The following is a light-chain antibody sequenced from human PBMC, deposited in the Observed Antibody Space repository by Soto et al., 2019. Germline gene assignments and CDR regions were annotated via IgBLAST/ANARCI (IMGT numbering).Light chain of an antibody. V-gene: IGKV3-15*01. CDR2: GAS. J-gene: IGKJ1*01. Sequence: EIGMTESPATLSVSPGERATLSCRASQSININLAWYQQKPGQAPRLLIYGASTRATGLPARFSGSGSGTEFTLIISSLQSEDFAVYYCQQYNNWPSWTFGQGTKVDIK. CDR3: QQYNNWPSWT. CDR1: QSININ.